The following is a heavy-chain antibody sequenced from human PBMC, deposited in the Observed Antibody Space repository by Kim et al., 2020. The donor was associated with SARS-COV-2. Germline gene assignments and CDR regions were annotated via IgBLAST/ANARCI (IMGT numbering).Heavy chain of an antibody. V-gene: IGHV3-23*01. D-gene: IGHD3-22*01. CDR3: AKVIGFYYYCRMDV. J-gene: IGHJ6*02. Sequence: ADSVKGRFTVSRDNSKNTLYLQMNSLRAEDTAVYYCAKVIGFYYYCRMDVWGQGTTVTVSS.